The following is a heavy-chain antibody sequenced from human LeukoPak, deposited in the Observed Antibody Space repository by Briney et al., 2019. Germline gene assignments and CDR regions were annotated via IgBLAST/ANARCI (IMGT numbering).Heavy chain of an antibody. CDR2: IKKDGSEK. CDR3: VRADGNYGYVFDY. Sequence: SGGSLRLSCAASGFTFSRYWMSWVRQAPGRGLEWVANIKKDGSEKYYVDSVKGRFTISRDNAKNSLYLQMNSLRAEDTSVYYCVRADGNYGYVFDYWGQGTLVTVSS. V-gene: IGHV3-7*01. J-gene: IGHJ4*02. D-gene: IGHD5-18*01. CDR1: GFTFSRYW.